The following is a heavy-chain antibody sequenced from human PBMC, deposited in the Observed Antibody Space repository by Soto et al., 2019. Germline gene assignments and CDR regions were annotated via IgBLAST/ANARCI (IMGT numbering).Heavy chain of an antibody. D-gene: IGHD2-2*01. CDR2: MTPSGSSR. CDR1: GFTFSDHF. Sequence: PGGSRRLSCAASGFTFSDHFMSWIRQAPGKGLEWISYMTPSGSSRSYADSVKGRFTISRDNAKNSLYLQMNSLRAEDTAVYYCARERGYRYCSSTSCHDAFEIWGQGTMVTVSS. J-gene: IGHJ3*02. V-gene: IGHV3-11*04. CDR3: ARERGYRYCSSTSCHDAFEI.